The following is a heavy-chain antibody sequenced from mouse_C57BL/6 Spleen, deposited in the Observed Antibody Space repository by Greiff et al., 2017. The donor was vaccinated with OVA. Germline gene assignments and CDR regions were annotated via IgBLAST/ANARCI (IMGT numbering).Heavy chain of an antibody. D-gene: IGHD1-1*01. CDR1: GFTFSSYG. CDR3: ARVYYGSSYYFDY. Sequence: DVKLVESGGDLVKPGGSLKLSCAASGFTFSSYGMSWVRQTPDKRLEWVATISSGGSYTYYPDSVKGRFTISRDNAKNTLYLQMSSLKSEDTAMYYCARVYYGSSYYFDYWGQGTTLTVSS. CDR2: ISSGGSYT. V-gene: IGHV5-6*02. J-gene: IGHJ2*01.